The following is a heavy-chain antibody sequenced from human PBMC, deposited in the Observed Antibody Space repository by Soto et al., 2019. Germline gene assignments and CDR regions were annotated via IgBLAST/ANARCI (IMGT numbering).Heavy chain of an antibody. CDR3: SRIQIPSAPDY. Sequence: ASVKVSCKASGYTFTSYAMNWVRQAPGQRLEWMGWINAGNGNTKYSQKFQGRLTISKDTTKNQVVLTMTNMDPVDTATYYCSRIQIPSAPDYWGQGALVTVSS. V-gene: IGHV1-3*01. CDR2: INAGNGNT. CDR1: GYTFTSYA. D-gene: IGHD5-18*01. J-gene: IGHJ4*02.